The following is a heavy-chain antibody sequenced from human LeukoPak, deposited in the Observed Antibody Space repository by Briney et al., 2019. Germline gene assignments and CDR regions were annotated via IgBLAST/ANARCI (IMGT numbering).Heavy chain of an antibody. V-gene: IGHV3-74*01. J-gene: IGHJ4*02. CDR1: GFTFSSYW. D-gene: IGHD4-17*01. CDR3: ARAYGDYNGWGFLDY. CDR2: INSDGSST. Sequence: PGGSLRLSYAASGFTFSSYWMHWVRQAPGKGLVWVSRINSDGSSTTYADSVKGRFTISRDNAKNTLYLQMNSLRAEDTAVYYCARAYGDYNGWGFLDYWGQGTLVTVSS.